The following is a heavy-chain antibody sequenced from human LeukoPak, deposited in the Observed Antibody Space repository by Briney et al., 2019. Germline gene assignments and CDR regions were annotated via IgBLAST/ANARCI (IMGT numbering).Heavy chain of an antibody. D-gene: IGHD1-1*01. CDR2: ISAGGGST. CDR3: ARVSWSPGTSYYYMDV. V-gene: IGHV3-23*01. J-gene: IGHJ6*03. Sequence: GGSLRLSCAASGFTFRNSGMSWVRQAPGKGLEWVSGISAGGGSTYYADSVKGRFTISRDNSKNTLYLQMNSLRAEDTAVYYCARVSWSPGTSYYYMDVWGKGTTVTISS. CDR1: GFTFRNSG.